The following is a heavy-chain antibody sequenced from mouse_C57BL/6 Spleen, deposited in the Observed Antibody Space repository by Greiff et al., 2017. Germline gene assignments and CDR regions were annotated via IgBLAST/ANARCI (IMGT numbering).Heavy chain of an antibody. CDR2: IYPRSGNT. J-gene: IGHJ2*01. V-gene: IGHV1-81*01. CDR3: ARTNYGSSLYYFDY. D-gene: IGHD1-1*01. CDR1: GYTFTSYG. Sequence: QVQLKQSGAELARPGASVKLSCKASGYTFTSYGISWVKQRTGQGLEWIGEIYPRSGNTYYNEKFKGKATLTADKSSSKAYMELRSLTSEDSAVYFCARTNYGSSLYYFDYWGQGTTLTVSS.